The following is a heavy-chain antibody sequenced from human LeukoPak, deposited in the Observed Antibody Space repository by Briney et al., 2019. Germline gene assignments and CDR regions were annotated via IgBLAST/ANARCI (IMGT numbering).Heavy chain of an antibody. CDR2: INHSGST. Sequence: SETLSLTCAVYGGSFSGYYWSWIRQPPGKGLEWIGEINHSGSTNYNPSLKSRVTISVDTSKNQFSLKLSSVTAADTAVYYCARVIAVAGYWYFDLWGRGTLVTVSS. D-gene: IGHD6-19*01. V-gene: IGHV4-34*01. CDR3: ARVIAVAGYWYFDL. J-gene: IGHJ2*01. CDR1: GGSFSGYY.